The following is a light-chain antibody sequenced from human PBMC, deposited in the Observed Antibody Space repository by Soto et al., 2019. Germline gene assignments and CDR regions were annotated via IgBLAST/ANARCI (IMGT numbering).Light chain of an antibody. V-gene: IGLV2-23*01. CDR1: SRDVGSYNL. CDR2: EGS. Sequence: QSVLTQPACVSGSPGQSITISCTGSSRDVGSYNLVSWYQQHPGKAPKLIIYEGSKRPSGVSNRFSGSKSGNTASLRISGLQAEDEADYYCCSYAGRSSSIFGGGTQLTVL. CDR3: CSYAGRSSSI. J-gene: IGLJ7*01.